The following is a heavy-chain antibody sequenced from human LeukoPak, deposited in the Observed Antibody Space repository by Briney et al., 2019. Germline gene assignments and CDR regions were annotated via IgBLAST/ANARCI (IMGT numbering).Heavy chain of an antibody. CDR2: ISSSGSTI. D-gene: IGHD3-10*01. CDR3: ARDITMVRGVPDAFDI. Sequence: GGSLRLSCAASGFTFSSYEMNWVRQAPGKGLEWVSHISSSGSTIYYADSVKGRFTISRDNAKNSLYLQMNSLRAEDTAVYYCARDITMVRGVPDAFDIWGQGTMVTVSS. V-gene: IGHV3-48*03. CDR1: GFTFSSYE. J-gene: IGHJ3*02.